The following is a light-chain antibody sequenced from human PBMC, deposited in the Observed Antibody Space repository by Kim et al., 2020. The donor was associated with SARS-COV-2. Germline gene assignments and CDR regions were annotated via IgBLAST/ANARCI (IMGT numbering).Light chain of an antibody. J-gene: IGKJ5*01. V-gene: IGKV3-11*01. CDR1: QRVNRY. CDR2: AAS. CDR3: QHRAEWPVT. Sequence: EIVLTQSPATLSLSPGESATLSCRASQRVNRYLAWYQQKPGQAPRLLIHAASNRATGIPARFSGSGFGTDFTLTISSLEPEDFAVYYCQHRAEWPVTFGQGTRLEIK.